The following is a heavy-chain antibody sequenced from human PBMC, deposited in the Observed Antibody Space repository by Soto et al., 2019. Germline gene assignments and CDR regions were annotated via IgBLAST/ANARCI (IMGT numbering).Heavy chain of an antibody. V-gene: IGHV1-18*01. J-gene: IGHJ4*02. D-gene: IGHD3-3*01. Sequence: QVQLVQSGAEVKKPGASVKVSCKASGYTFTSYGISWVRQAPGQGLEWMGWISAYNGNTNYAQKLQGRVTMTTDTSTSTADMELRSLRSDDTAVYYCARDDSVSSPHTPVLRFLEWFLDSWGQGTLVTVSS. CDR3: ARDDSVSSPHTPVLRFLEWFLDS. CDR1: GYTFTSYG. CDR2: ISAYNGNT.